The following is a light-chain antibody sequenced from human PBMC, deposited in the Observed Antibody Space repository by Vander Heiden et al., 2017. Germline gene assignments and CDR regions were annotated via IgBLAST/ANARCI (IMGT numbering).Light chain of an antibody. V-gene: IGKV3-11*01. CDR3: QQRSTLYT. CDR2: DAS. J-gene: IGKJ2*01. Sequence: EIVLTQSPATLSLSPGERATLSCRASQSVSSYLAWYQQKPGQAPRLLIYDASNRANGIPDRFSGSGYVTDFTLTSSSREPEDFAVYYGQQRSTLYTFGQGTKLEIK. CDR1: QSVSSY.